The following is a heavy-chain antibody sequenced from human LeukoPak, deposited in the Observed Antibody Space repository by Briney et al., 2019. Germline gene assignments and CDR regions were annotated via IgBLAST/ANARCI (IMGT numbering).Heavy chain of an antibody. Sequence: KPGGSLRLSCVASGFTFSSYAMHWVRQAPGKGPEWVALISYDGSNKYCADSVKGRFTISRDNSKNTLYLQMNSLRAEDTAVYYCARDYYDSSGQLHAGAHAFDIWGQGTMVTVSS. CDR1: GFTFSSYA. D-gene: IGHD3-22*01. J-gene: IGHJ3*02. CDR3: ARDYYDSSGQLHAGAHAFDI. V-gene: IGHV3-30-3*01. CDR2: ISYDGSNK.